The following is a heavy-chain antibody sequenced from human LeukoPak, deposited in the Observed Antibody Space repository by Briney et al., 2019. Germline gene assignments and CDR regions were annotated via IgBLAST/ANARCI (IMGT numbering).Heavy chain of an antibody. V-gene: IGHV3-21*01. Sequence: GGSLRLSCAASGFTFSSYSMNWVRQAPGKGLEWVSSISSSSSYIYYADSVKGRFTISRDNAKNSLYLQMNSLRAEDTAVYYCAREGNWNYGAFDIWGQGTMVTVSS. CDR2: ISSSSSYI. J-gene: IGHJ3*02. CDR3: AREGNWNYGAFDI. D-gene: IGHD1-7*01. CDR1: GFTFSSYS.